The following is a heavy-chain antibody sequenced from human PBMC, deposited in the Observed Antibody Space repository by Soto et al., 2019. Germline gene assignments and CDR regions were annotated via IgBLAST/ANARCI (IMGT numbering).Heavy chain of an antibody. J-gene: IGHJ4*02. V-gene: IGHV1-2*02. D-gene: IGHD3-16*02. CDR3: ARAERYRWVFYFDY. Sequence: VASVKVSCKASGYTFTGYYIHWVRQAPGQGLEWMGWINPSSGGINYAQKLQGRVTMTTDTSTSTAYMELRSLRSDDTAVYHCARAERYRWVFYFDYWGQGTLVTVSS. CDR2: INPSSGGI. CDR1: GYTFTGYY.